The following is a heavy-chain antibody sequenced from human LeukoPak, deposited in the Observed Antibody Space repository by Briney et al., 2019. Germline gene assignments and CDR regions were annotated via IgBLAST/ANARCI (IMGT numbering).Heavy chain of an antibody. J-gene: IGHJ4*02. V-gene: IGHV3-21*01. Sequence: PGGSLRLSCAASGFTFSSYSMNWVRQAPGKGLEWVSSISSSSSYIYYADSVKGRFTISRDNAKNSLYLQMNSLRAEDTAVYYCARDQGYCSSTSCHRFDYWGQGTLVTVSS. D-gene: IGHD2-2*01. CDR1: GFTFSSYS. CDR3: ARDQGYCSSTSCHRFDY. CDR2: ISSSSSYI.